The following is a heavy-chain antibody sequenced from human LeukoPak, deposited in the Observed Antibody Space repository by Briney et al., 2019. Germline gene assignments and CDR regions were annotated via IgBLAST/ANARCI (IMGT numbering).Heavy chain of an antibody. CDR1: GGSFSGYY. D-gene: IGHD3-3*01. Sequence: SETLSLTCAVYGGSFSGYYWSWIRQPPGKGLEWIGEINHSGSTNYNPSLKSRVTISVDTSKNQFSLKLSSVTAADTAVYYCARSSKWEGDFWSGYYHRGWFDPWGQGTLVTVSS. CDR2: INHSGST. CDR3: ARSSKWEGDFWSGYYHRGWFDP. J-gene: IGHJ5*02. V-gene: IGHV4-34*01.